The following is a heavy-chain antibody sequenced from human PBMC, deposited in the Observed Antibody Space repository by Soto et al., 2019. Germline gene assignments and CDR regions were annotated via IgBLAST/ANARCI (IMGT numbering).Heavy chain of an antibody. Sequence: QVQLVESGGGVVKPGGSLRLSCAASGFTFSDYYMRWIRQAPGKGLEWVADICSSGSNIYYADSVKGRFTISRDNAKNSLYLRMNRWRAEDLAVYYCTSVLIPVHLPYYYGMDAGGKEPTFTVSS. D-gene: IGHD2-2*01. CDR3: TSVLIPVHLPYYYGMDA. CDR2: ICSSGSNI. CDR1: GFTFSDYY. J-gene: IGHJ6*04. V-gene: IGHV3-11*01.